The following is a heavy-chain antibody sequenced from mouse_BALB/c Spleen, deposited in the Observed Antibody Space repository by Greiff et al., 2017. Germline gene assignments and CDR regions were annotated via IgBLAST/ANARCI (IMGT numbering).Heavy chain of an antibody. J-gene: IGHJ4*01. CDR1: GYSFTSYY. CDR3: ASAVVPYYAMDY. V-gene: IGHV1-66*01. D-gene: IGHD1-1*01. Sequence: QVQLKQSGPELVKPGASVKISCKASGYSFTSYYIHWVKQRPGQGLEWIGWIFPGSGNTKYNEKFKGKATLTADTSSSTAYMQLSSLTSEDSAVYFCASAVVPYYAMDYWGQGTSVTVSS. CDR2: IFPGSGNT.